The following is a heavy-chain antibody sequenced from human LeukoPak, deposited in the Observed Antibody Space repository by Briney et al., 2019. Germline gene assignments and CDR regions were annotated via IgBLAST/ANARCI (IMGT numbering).Heavy chain of an antibody. Sequence: SETLSLTCTVSGGSINSGSHYWGWLRQPPGKGLEWIGRIYYTGKTYYNPSLQSRATMSVDTSKNHFSLTLSAVTAADTSVYYCAAYYSPRGLCSCYYDHWGGGALVIVAS. J-gene: IGHJ2*01. D-gene: IGHD1-26*01. V-gene: IGHV4-39*01. CDR1: GGSINSGSHY. CDR2: IYYTGKT. CDR3: AAYYSPRGLCSCYYDH.